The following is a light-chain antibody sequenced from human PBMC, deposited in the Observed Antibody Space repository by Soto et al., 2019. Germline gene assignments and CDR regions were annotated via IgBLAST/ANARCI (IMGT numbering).Light chain of an antibody. CDR3: QQYNTYSPRK. Sequence: DIQMTHSPSTLSASVLDIVTITFRSSQSISRRLAWYQQKPGKAPKVLIYDASSMESGVPSRFSGSGSGTESTLTISSLQPDDFATYYCQQYNTYSPRKFGQGTKVDIK. CDR2: DAS. CDR1: QSISRR. V-gene: IGKV1-5*01. J-gene: IGKJ1*01.